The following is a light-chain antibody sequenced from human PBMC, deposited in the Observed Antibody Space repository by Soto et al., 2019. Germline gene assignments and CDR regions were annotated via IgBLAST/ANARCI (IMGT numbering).Light chain of an antibody. CDR2: DAS. Sequence: EIVLTQSPATMSLSPGERATLSCRASQSVSTYLAWYQQKPGQAPRLLIYDASTRATGIPARFSGSGSVTDFTLTISSLEPEDFAVYYCQQLSNWPLTFGGGTKVDIK. CDR1: QSVSTY. J-gene: IGKJ4*01. V-gene: IGKV3-11*01. CDR3: QQLSNWPLT.